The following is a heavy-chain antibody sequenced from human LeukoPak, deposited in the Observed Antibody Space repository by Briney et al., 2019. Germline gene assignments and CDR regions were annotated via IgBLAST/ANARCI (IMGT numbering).Heavy chain of an antibody. CDR2: IYYSGSTY. V-gene: IGHV4-31*03. Sequence: PSETLSLTHPVSSASISTACYYSTWVRQHPGKGLEWIGYIYYSGSTYYYNPSLKSRVTISVDTSKNQFSLRLSSATAADTAVYYCARDCSSTTCPKLDYWGQGTLVTVSS. CDR3: ARDCSSTTCPKLDY. CDR1: SASISTACYY. D-gene: IGHD2-2*01. J-gene: IGHJ4*02.